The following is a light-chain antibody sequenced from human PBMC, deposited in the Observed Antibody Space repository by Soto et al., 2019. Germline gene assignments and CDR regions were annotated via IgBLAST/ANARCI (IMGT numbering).Light chain of an antibody. CDR1: ESVSSN. CDR2: GGS. J-gene: IGKJ1*01. V-gene: IGKV3-15*01. CDR3: QQYNTWWT. Sequence: EIVITQSPVTLSLSPGERATLSCRAGESVSSNLAWCGPKPGQAPRILIYGGSTRATGDPARFTGSGSGTEFTLTISSLQFDDSAVYYYQQYNTWWTFGQGTKVDIK.